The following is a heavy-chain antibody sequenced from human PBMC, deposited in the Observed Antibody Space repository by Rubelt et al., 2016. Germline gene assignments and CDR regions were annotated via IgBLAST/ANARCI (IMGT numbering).Heavy chain of an antibody. CDR3: ARNLGLEWLLDSGPDWFDP. Sequence: GFTFSSYDMHWVRQATGKGLDWVSAIGTAVDTYYPGSVKGRFTISRENAKNSLYLQMNSLRAGDTAVYYCARNLGLEWLLDSGPDWFDPWGQGILVTVSS. CDR2: IGTAVDT. J-gene: IGHJ5*02. CDR1: GFTFSSYD. D-gene: IGHD3-3*01. V-gene: IGHV3-13*01.